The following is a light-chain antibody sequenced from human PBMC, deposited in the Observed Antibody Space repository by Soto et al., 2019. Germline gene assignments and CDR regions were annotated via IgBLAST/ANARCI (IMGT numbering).Light chain of an antibody. CDR2: AAS. V-gene: IGKV1-17*01. CDR1: QGIRDA. J-gene: IGKJ1*01. Sequence: DIQMTQSPSSLSASVGDRVTITCRASQGIRDALGWYQQKPGKAPKRLIYAASSFQSGVPSRFSGSGSGTEFTLTISCLQPDDFASDYCLQHNSYPQTFGQGTKVEIK. CDR3: LQHNSYPQT.